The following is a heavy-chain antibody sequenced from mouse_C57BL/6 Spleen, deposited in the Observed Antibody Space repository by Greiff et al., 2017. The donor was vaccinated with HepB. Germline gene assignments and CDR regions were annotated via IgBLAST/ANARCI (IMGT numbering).Heavy chain of an antibody. V-gene: IGHV1-64*01. CDR2: IHPNSGST. J-gene: IGHJ4*01. D-gene: IGHD1-1*01. CDR1: GYTFTSYW. Sequence: QVQLQQPGAELVKPGASVKLSCKASGYTFTSYWMHWVKQRPGQGLEWIGMIHPNSGSTNYNEKFKGKATLTVDKSSSTAYMQLSSLTSEDSAVYYCARGDYGRDYAMDYWGQGTSVTVSS. CDR3: ARGDYGRDYAMDY.